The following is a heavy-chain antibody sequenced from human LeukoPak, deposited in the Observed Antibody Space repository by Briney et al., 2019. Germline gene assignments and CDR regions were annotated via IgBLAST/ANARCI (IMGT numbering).Heavy chain of an antibody. D-gene: IGHD1-1*01. CDR2: ISYDGSNK. CDR1: GFTFSSYA. Sequence: GRSLRLSCAASGFTFSSYAMHWVRQAPGKGLEWVAVISYDGSNKYYADSVKGRFAISRDNSKNTLYLQMNSLRAEDTAVYYCARDLKRGERRMDYWGQGTLVTVSS. J-gene: IGHJ4*02. V-gene: IGHV3-30*09. CDR3: ARDLKRGERRMDY.